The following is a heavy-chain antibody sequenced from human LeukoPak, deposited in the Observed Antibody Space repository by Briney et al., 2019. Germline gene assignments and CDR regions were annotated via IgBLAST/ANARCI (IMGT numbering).Heavy chain of an antibody. V-gene: IGHV4-34*01. CDR1: GGSFSGYY. Sequence: ETLSLTCAVYGGSFSGYYWSWIRQPPGKGLEWIGEINHSGSANYNPSLKSRVTISVDTSKNQFSLKLSSVTAADTAVYYCARESFRGVTYSEYFQHWGQGTLVTVSS. CDR3: ARESFRGVTYSEYFQH. D-gene: IGHD3-10*01. J-gene: IGHJ1*01. CDR2: INHSGSA.